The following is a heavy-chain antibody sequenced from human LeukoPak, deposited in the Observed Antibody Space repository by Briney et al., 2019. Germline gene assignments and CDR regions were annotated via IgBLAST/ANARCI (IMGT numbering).Heavy chain of an antibody. CDR3: AKEVEYSSSSLPFT. J-gene: IGHJ5*02. D-gene: IGHD6-6*01. CDR1: GFTFSSYA. Sequence: PGRSLRLSCAASGFTFSSYAMSWVRQAPGKGLEWVSAISGSGGSTYYADSVKGRFTISRDNSKNTLYLQMNSLRAEDTAVYYCAKEVEYSSSSLPFTWGQGTLVTVSS. V-gene: IGHV3-23*01. CDR2: ISGSGGST.